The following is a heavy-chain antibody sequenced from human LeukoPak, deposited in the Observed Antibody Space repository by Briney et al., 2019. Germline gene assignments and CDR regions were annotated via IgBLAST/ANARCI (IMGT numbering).Heavy chain of an antibody. CDR1: GGSFSGYY. CDR3: ARRRWAAAGHSFDY. Sequence: SETLSLTCAVYGGSFSGYYWSWIRQPPRKGLEWIGEINHSGSTNYNPSLKSRVTISVDTSKNQFSLKLSSVTAADTAVYYCARRRWAAAGHSFDYWGQGTLVTVSS. D-gene: IGHD6-13*01. V-gene: IGHV4-34*01. J-gene: IGHJ4*02. CDR2: INHSGST.